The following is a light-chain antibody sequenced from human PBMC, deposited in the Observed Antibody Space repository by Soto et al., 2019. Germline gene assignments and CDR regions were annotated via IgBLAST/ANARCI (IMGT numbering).Light chain of an antibody. CDR3: HQSYSTPLLFT. CDR2: AAS. Sequence: DIQMTQSPSSLSASTGDRVTITCRASQSISSYLNWYQQKPGKAPKLLIYAASSLQSGVPSRFSGSGSGTDLTLTIRSLRPEDFATYFSHQSYSTPLLFTFGQGTKLEIK. CDR1: QSISSY. J-gene: IGKJ2*01. V-gene: IGKV1-39*01.